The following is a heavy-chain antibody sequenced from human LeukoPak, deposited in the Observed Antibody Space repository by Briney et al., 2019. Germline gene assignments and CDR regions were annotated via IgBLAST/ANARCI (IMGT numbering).Heavy chain of an antibody. Sequence: PGGSLRLSCAASGFTFSSYAMSWVRQAPGKGLEWVSAISGSGGSTYYADSVKGRFTVSRDNSKTTLYLQMNSLRADDTAVYYCAKGGPTGSNYFDFWGQGTLVTVSS. D-gene: IGHD1-26*01. J-gene: IGHJ4*02. V-gene: IGHV3-23*01. CDR1: GFTFSSYA. CDR2: ISGSGGST. CDR3: AKGGPTGSNYFDF.